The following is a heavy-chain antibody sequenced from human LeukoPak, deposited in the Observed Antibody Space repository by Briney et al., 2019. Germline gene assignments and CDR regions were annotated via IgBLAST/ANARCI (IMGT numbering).Heavy chain of an antibody. CDR1: GFTVSSNY. D-gene: IGHD6-6*01. J-gene: IGHJ4*02. V-gene: IGHV3-66*02. CDR2: IYSGGST. Sequence: PGGSLRLSSGSSGFTVSSNYMSWVRQAPGKGLEWVSVIYSGGSTYYADSVKGRFTISRDNSKNTLYLQMNSLRAEDTAVYYCARSSSIAARYFDYWGQGTLVTVSS. CDR3: ARSSSIAARYFDY.